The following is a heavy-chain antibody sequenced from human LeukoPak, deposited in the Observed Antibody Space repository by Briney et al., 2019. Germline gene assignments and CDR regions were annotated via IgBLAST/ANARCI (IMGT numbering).Heavy chain of an antibody. D-gene: IGHD6-13*01. V-gene: IGHV4-39*01. J-gene: IGHJ4*02. Sequence: SETLSLTCTVSGGSISSSSYYWGWIRQPPGKGLEWIGSIYYSGSTYYNPSLKSRVTISVATSKNQFSLKLSSVTAADTAVYYCARTISSSWVDYWGQGTLVTVSS. CDR3: ARTISSSWVDY. CDR1: GGSISSSSYY. CDR2: IYYSGST.